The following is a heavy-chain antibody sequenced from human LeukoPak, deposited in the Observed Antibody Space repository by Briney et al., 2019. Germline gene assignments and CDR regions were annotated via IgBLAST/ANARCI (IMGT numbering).Heavy chain of an antibody. J-gene: IGHJ4*02. V-gene: IGHV3-30*04. CDR2: ISYDGSNK. D-gene: IGHD3-3*01. CDR1: GFTFSSYA. CDR3: ARDLHPYDFWSGYFSY. Sequence: GGSLRPSCAASGFTFSSYAMHWVRQAPGKGLEWVAVISYDGSNKYYADSVKGRFTISRDNSKNTLYLQMNSLRAEDTAVYYCARDLHPYDFWSGYFSYWGQGTLVTVSS.